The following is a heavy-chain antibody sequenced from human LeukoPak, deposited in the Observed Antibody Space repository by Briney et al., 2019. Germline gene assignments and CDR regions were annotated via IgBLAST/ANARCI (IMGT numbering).Heavy chain of an antibody. Sequence: GGSLRLSCAASGFTFSSYSMNWVRQAPGKGLEWVSSISSSSSYIYYADSVKGRFTISRDNAKNSLYLQMNSLRAEDTAVYYCARWGLRAPFDIWGQGTMVTVSS. D-gene: IGHD4-17*01. CDR1: GFTFSSYS. J-gene: IGHJ3*02. CDR3: ARWGLRAPFDI. CDR2: ISSSSSYI. V-gene: IGHV3-21*01.